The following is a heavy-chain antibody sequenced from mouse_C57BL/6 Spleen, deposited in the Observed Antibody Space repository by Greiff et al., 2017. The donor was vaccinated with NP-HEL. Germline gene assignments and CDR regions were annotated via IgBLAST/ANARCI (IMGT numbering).Heavy chain of an antibody. CDR2: IDPEDGDT. J-gene: IGHJ4*01. D-gene: IGHD1-1*01. Sequence: VQLQQSGAELVRPGASVKLSCTASGFNIKDYYMHWVKQRPEQGLEWIGRIDPEDGDTEYAPKFQGKATMTADTSSNTAYLQLSSLTSEDTAVYYCTTGYYGSASMDYWGQGTSVTVSS. CDR1: GFNIKDYY. V-gene: IGHV14-1*01. CDR3: TTGYYGSASMDY.